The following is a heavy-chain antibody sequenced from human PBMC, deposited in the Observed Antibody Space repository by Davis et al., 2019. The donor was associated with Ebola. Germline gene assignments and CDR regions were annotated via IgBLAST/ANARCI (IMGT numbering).Heavy chain of an antibody. CDR2: INPNSGGT. J-gene: IGHJ4*02. CDR1: GYTFTGYY. D-gene: IGHD6-6*01. Sequence: AASVKVSCKASGYTFTGYYMHWVRQAPGQGLEWMGWINPNSGGTNYAQKFQGRVTITADKSTSTAYMELSSLRSEDTAVYYCARDSEQLVYSLGPWGQGTLVTVSS. CDR3: ARDSEQLVYSLGP. V-gene: IGHV1-2*02.